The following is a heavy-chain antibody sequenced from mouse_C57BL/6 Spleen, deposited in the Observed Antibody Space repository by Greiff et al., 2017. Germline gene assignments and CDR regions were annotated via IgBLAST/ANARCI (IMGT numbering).Heavy chain of an antibody. J-gene: IGHJ4*01. CDR3: TTGRGQAFYAMDY. CDR2: IDPEDGDT. CDR1: GFNINDYY. Sequence: EVKLVESGAELVRPGASVKLSCTASGFNINDYYMHWVKQRPEQGLEWIGRIDPEDGDTEYAPKFQGKATMTADTSSNTAYLQLSSLTSEDTAVYYCTTGRGQAFYAMDYWGQGTSVTVSS. V-gene: IGHV14-1*01. D-gene: IGHD3-2*02.